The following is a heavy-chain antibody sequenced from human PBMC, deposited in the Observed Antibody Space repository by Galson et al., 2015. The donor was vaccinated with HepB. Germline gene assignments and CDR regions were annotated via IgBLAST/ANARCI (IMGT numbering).Heavy chain of an antibody. D-gene: IGHD4-17*01. CDR1: GFRFHYYA. J-gene: IGHJ5*02. CDR2: ISHNGGAT. CDR3: AKNYGDYIYDPLDL. V-gene: IGHV3-64*04. Sequence: SLRLSCAGSGFRFHYYALHWVRQAPGKGLEFVSGISHNGGATKFADSVRDRFTISRDNSKNTLYLQMDDLRLEDTAIYFCAKNYGDYIYDPLDLWGRGTLVTVSS.